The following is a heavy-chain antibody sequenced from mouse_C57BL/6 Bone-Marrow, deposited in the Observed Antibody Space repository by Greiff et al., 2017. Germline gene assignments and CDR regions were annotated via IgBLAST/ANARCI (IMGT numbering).Heavy chain of an antibody. D-gene: IGHD1-1*01. V-gene: IGHV5-6*01. CDR3: AGLLRSGRFAY. Sequence: EVLLVESGGDLVKPGGSLKLSCAASGFTFSSYGMSWVRQTPDKRLEWVATISSGGSYTNYPDSVKGRFTISRDNAKNALYLQMSSLKSEDTAMXYCAGLLRSGRFAYWGQGTLVTVSA. CDR2: ISSGGSYT. CDR1: GFTFSSYG. J-gene: IGHJ3*01.